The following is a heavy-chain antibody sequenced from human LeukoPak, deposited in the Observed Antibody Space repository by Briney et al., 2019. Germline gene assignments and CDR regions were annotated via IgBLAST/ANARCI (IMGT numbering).Heavy chain of an antibody. CDR1: GFTFSSRA. CDR2: ISGSGDST. Sequence: GGSLRLSCAASGFTFSSRAMNWVRQAPGKGLEWVSTISGSGDSTYYADSVADRFIISRDNSKNTLYLQMNSLRAEDTALYFCAKSLDGSGSYYNGGYRGQGTLVTVSP. V-gene: IGHV3-23*01. CDR3: AKSLDGSGSYYNGGY. D-gene: IGHD3-10*01. J-gene: IGHJ4*02.